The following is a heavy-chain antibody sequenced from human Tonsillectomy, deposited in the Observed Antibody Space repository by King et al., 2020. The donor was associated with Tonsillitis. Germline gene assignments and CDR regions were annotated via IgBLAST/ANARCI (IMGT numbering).Heavy chain of an antibody. CDR3: ARDDACDY. CDR2: XSYDGSNK. J-gene: IGHJ4*02. D-gene: IGHD2-2*01. V-gene: IGHV3-30-3*01. CDR1: GFTFSSYA. Sequence: VQLVESGGGVVQPGRSLRLSCAASGFTFSSYAMHWVRQAPGKGLEWVAXXSYDGSNKYYADSVKGRFTISRDNSKNTLYLQMNSLRAEDTAVYYCARDDACDYWGQGTLVTVSS.